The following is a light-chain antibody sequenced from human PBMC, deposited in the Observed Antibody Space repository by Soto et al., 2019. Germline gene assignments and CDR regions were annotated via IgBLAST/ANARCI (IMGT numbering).Light chain of an antibody. Sequence: DIQMTHSPSTLSASVGDRASITCRASQSISNGLAWYQQKPGKAPKLLIYDASNLESGVPSRFSGSGSGTEFTLTISSLQPDDFATYYCQEYHGYSWTFGQGTKVDIK. CDR2: DAS. CDR1: QSISNG. V-gene: IGKV1-5*01. CDR3: QEYHGYSWT. J-gene: IGKJ1*01.